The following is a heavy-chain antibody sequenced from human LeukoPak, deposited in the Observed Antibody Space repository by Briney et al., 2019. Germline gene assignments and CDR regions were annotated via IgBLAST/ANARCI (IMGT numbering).Heavy chain of an antibody. D-gene: IGHD6-13*01. CDR2: IYTSGST. Sequence: PSETLSLTCTVSGGSISSYYWSWIRQPAGKGLEWIGRIYTSGSTNYNPSLKSRVTMSVDTSKNQFPLELSSVTAADTAVYYCARERVNIAAAGTRWFDPWGQGTLVTVSS. J-gene: IGHJ5*02. CDR1: GGSISSYY. V-gene: IGHV4-4*07. CDR3: ARERVNIAAAGTRWFDP.